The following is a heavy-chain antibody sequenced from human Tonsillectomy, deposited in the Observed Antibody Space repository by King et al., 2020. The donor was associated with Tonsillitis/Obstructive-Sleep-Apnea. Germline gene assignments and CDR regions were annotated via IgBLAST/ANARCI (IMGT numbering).Heavy chain of an antibody. CDR2: IYYSGRT. D-gene: IGHD3-10*01. V-gene: IGHV4-61*01. CDR1: GASVSSNSYY. Sequence: QLQESGPGLAKPSETLSLTCTVSGASVSSNSYYWSWIRQPPGKGLEWIGHIYYSGRTNYNPSLKSRVTISVVTSKNQFSLKLSSVTAADTAVYYCASRRITLVQGAMDVWGKGTTVTVSS. J-gene: IGHJ6*03. CDR3: ASRRITLVQGAMDV.